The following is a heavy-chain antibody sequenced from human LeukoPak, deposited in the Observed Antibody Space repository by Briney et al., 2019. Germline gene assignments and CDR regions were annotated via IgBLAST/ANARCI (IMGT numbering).Heavy chain of an antibody. CDR2: ISRSGGST. V-gene: IGHV3-23*01. CDR1: GFTLGTYD. Sequence: TGGSLRLSCAASGFTLGTYDMYWVRQAPGKGLECVSSISRSGGSTYYADSVKGRFTISRDNSKNTLYLQMSSLRADDTAVYYCSKKGQSEDYRKPGWGQGTLVTVSS. CDR3: SKKGQSEDYRKPG. D-gene: IGHD4-11*01. J-gene: IGHJ4*02.